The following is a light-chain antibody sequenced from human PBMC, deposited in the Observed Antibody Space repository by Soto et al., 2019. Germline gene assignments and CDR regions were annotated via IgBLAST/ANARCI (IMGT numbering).Light chain of an antibody. CDR3: SSYAGSSNLRV. Sequence: QSALTQPPSASGSPGQSVTISCTGTSSNVGGYNYVSWYQQHPGKAPKLMIYDVSKRPSGVPDRFSGSKSGNTASLTVSGLQPEDEADYYCSSYAGSSNLRVFGTGTKLTVL. J-gene: IGLJ1*01. V-gene: IGLV2-8*01. CDR2: DVS. CDR1: SSNVGGYNY.